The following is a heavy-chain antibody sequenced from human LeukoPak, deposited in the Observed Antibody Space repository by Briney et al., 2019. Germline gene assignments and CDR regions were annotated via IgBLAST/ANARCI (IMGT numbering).Heavy chain of an antibody. Sequence: SETLSLTCTVSGGSISSGSYYWSWIRQPPGKGLEWIGYIYYSGSTNYNPSLKSRVTISVDTSRTQFSLKLSSVTAADTAVYYCARAGDSSGFHYYYYGMDVWGQGTTVTVSS. CDR1: GGSISSGSYY. J-gene: IGHJ6*02. D-gene: IGHD3-22*01. V-gene: IGHV4-61*01. CDR3: ARAGDSSGFHYYYYGMDV. CDR2: IYYSGST.